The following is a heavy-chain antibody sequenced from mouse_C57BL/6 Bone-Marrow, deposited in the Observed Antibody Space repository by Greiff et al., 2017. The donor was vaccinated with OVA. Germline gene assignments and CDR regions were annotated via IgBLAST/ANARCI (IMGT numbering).Heavy chain of an antibody. J-gene: IGHJ2*01. CDR1: GYSITSGYY. D-gene: IGHD2-10*02. V-gene: IGHV3-6*01. Sequence: EVKLMESGPGLVKPSQSLSLTCSVTGYSITSGYYWNWIRQFPGNKLEWMGYISYDGSNNYNPSLKNRISITRDTSKNQFFLKLNSVTTEDTATYYCAHLVYGNFYFDYWGQGTTLTVSS. CDR3: AHLVYGNFYFDY. CDR2: ISYDGSN.